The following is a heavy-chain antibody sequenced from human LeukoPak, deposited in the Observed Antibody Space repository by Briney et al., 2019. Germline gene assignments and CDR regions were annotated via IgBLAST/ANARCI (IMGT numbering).Heavy chain of an antibody. CDR2: ISSSSSYI. V-gene: IGHV3-21*04. J-gene: IGHJ4*02. Sequence: GGSLRLSCAASGFTFSSYSMNWVRQAPGKGLEWVSSISSSSSYIYYADSVKGRFTISRDNAKNSLYLQMNSLRAEDTAVYYCAKDFITMVRGTTPFDYWGQGTLVTVSS. CDR1: GFTFSSYS. CDR3: AKDFITMVRGTTPFDY. D-gene: IGHD3-10*01.